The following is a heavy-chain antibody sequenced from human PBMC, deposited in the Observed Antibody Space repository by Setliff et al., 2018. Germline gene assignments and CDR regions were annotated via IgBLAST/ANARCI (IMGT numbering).Heavy chain of an antibody. CDR2: TRLDGNSK. CDR1: GFTFNMYG. V-gene: IGHV3-30*02. Sequence: PGGSLRLSCAASGFTFNMYGMHWARQAPGKGLEWVTFTRLDGNSKYYADSVKGRFTISRDNSKNTLYLQMSSLRAEDSAIYYCAKDAYDGSGYGGHYFDYWGQGALVTVSS. J-gene: IGHJ4*02. CDR3: AKDAYDGSGYGGHYFDY. D-gene: IGHD3-22*01.